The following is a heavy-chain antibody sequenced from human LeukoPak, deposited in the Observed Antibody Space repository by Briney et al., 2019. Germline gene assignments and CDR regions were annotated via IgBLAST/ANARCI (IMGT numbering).Heavy chain of an antibody. J-gene: IGHJ5*02. V-gene: IGHV4-39*07. CDR3: ARDGGVAPHNWFDP. D-gene: IGHD2-8*02. CDR2: IHYSGST. Sequence: SETLSLTCTVSGGSISSGSYYWGWIRQSPGKGLEWIGSIHYSGSTYYNLSLKSRVTISVDTSKNQFSLKLSSVTAADTAVYYCARDGGVAPHNWFDPWGQGTLVTVSS. CDR1: GGSISSGSYY.